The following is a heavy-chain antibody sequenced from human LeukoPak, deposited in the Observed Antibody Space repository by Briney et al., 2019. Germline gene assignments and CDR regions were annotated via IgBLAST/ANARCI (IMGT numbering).Heavy chain of an antibody. V-gene: IGHV3-30*02. CDR3: ARDWSCSGGSCSITDY. CDR2: IRYDGSQT. CDR1: GFTFSYYG. D-gene: IGHD2-15*01. Sequence: GGSLRLSCAASGFTFSYYGMHWVRQAPVRGLEWVTFIRYDGSQTYYADSLKGRFTISRDNSKNTVYLQMNTLSPEDTAMYYCARDWSCSGGSCSITDYWGQGTLVTVSS. J-gene: IGHJ4*02.